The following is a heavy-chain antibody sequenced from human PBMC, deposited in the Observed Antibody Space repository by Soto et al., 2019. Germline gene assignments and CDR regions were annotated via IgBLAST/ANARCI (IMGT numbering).Heavy chain of an antibody. CDR1: GYTFTGYG. D-gene: IGHD2-15*01. J-gene: IGHJ3*01. CDR3: GRDGSGGMIDS. Sequence: QVQLVQSGAEVKKPGASVKVSCKTSGYTFTGYGINWVRQAPGHGLEWMGWSSVFNVNTKYGKNIQDRVIMTTDTSTSTAYMELRSLRSDDTAVYFCGRDGSGGMIDSWGHGTMLIVSS. V-gene: IGHV1-18*01. CDR2: SSVFNVNT.